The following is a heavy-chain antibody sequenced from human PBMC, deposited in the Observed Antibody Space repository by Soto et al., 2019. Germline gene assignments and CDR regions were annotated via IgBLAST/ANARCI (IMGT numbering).Heavy chain of an antibody. J-gene: IGHJ4*02. V-gene: IGHV3-74*01. CDR1: GFTFSAYG. CDR3: ARTNYHFDL. D-gene: IGHD3-10*01. Sequence: PGGSLRLSCAASGFTFSAYGMHWVRQAPGKGLVWVSRINSDGSSTDYADSVRGRFTISRDNAKNTLHLQMDSLRAEDTAVYYCARTNYHFDLWGQGTPVTVSS. CDR2: INSDGSST.